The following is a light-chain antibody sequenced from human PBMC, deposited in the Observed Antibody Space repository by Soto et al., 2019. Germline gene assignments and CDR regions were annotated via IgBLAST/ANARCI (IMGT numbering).Light chain of an antibody. J-gene: IGKJ3*01. V-gene: IGKV3-20*01. CDR2: GAS. Sequence: ELVLTQSPGTLSFSPGESAPLPCRASQSVSSSYLAWFQQKPAQAPRLLIYGASSRATGIPDSFSGSGSGTDFTLTISSLEPEDVAVYNYHPPGIAPFTVGPGTKVGMK. CDR1: QSVSSSY. CDR3: HPPGIAPFT.